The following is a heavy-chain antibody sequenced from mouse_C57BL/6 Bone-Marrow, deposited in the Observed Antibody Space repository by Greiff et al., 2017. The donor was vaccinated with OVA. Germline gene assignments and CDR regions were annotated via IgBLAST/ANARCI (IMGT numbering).Heavy chain of an antibody. D-gene: IGHD1-1*01. V-gene: IGHV1-39*01. J-gene: IGHJ1*03. CDR3: AFYDGSSYRYVDV. CDR1: GYSFTDYN. Sequence: EVKLQQSGPELVKPGASVKISCKASGYSFTDYNLNWVKQSNGKSLEWIGVLNPNYGTTSYNQKFKGKATLTVDQSSSTAYMQLNSLTSEDSAVYYCAFYDGSSYRYVDVWGTGTTVTVSS. CDR2: LNPNYGTT.